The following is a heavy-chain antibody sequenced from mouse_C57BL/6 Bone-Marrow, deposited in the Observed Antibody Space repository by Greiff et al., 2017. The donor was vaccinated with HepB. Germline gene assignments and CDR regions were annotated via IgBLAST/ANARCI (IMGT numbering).Heavy chain of an antibody. D-gene: IGHD2-3*01. J-gene: IGHJ2*01. CDR2: IDPENGDT. CDR1: GFNIKDDY. V-gene: IGHV14-4*01. Sequence: EVQLQQSGAELVRPGASVKLSCTASGFNIKDDYMHWVKQRPEQGLEWIGWIDPENGDTEYASKFQGKATITADTSSNTAYLQLSSLTSEDTAVYYCTSMMTDYFDYWGQGTTLTVSS. CDR3: TSMMTDYFDY.